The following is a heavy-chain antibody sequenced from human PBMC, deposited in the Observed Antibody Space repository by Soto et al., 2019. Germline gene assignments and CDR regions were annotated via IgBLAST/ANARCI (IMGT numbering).Heavy chain of an antibody. CDR2: IVVGSGNT. V-gene: IGHV1-58*01. J-gene: IGHJ5*02. CDR3: AAGLLGYSYGWGKKGLDP. CDR1: GFTFTSSA. D-gene: IGHD5-18*01. Sequence: QMPLVQSGPEVKKPGTSVKVSCKASGFTFTSSAVQWVRQARGQRLEWIGWIVVGSGNTNYAQKFQERVTITRDMSTSTAYMELSSLRSEDTAVYYCAAGLLGYSYGWGKKGLDPWGQGTLVTVSS.